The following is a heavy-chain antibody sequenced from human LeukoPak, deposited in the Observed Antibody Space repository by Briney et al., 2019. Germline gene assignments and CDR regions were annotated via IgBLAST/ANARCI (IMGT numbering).Heavy chain of an antibody. D-gene: IGHD3-10*01. V-gene: IGHV1-69*04. CDR2: IIPILGIA. CDR1: GGTFSSYA. Sequence: SVTVSCKASGGTFSSYAISWVRQAPGQGLEWMGRIIPILGIANYAQKFQGRVTITADKSTSTAYMELSSLRSEDTAVYYCASQRTNYYGSGSSSYGYWGQGTLVTVSS. CDR3: ASQRTNYYGSGSSSYGY. J-gene: IGHJ4*02.